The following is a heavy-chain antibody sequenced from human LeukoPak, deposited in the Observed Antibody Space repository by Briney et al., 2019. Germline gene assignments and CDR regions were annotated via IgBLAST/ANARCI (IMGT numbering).Heavy chain of an antibody. CDR1: GFTFGSYG. D-gene: IGHD4-23*01. J-gene: IGHJ3*02. V-gene: IGHV3-21*01. CDR3: ARVRSVGGNPHAFNI. CDR2: ITATSLHI. Sequence: GGSLRLSCAASGFTFGSYGMHWVRQAPGKGLEWVSAITATSLHIYYADSVKGRFTISRDNAKNSLYLRMNSLRVEDTALYYCARVRSVGGNPHAFNIWGQGTMVTVSS.